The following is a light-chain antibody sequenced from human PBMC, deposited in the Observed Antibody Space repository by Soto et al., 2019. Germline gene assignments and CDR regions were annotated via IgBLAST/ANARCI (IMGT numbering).Light chain of an antibody. CDR1: QSVSRN. J-gene: IGKJ4*01. CDR3: QQRSNWPPLS. CDR2: DAS. Sequence: EIVLTQSPATLSLSPGERATLSCRASQSVSRNLAWYQQRPGQAPRLLIYDASNRATGIPARFSGSGSGTDFTLTISSLEPEDFAVYYWQQRSNWPPLSFGGGTKVEIK. V-gene: IGKV3-11*01.